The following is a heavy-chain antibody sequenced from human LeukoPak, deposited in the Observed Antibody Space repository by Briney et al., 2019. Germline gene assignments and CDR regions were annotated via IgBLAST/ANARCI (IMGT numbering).Heavy chain of an antibody. Sequence: PGGSLRLSCAASGFTFSSYWMSWVRQAPGKGLEWVANMKQDGSEKYYVDSVKGRFTISRDNAKNSLYLQMNSLRAEDTAVYYCARIYSSGWYGSYGYWGQGTLVTVSS. D-gene: IGHD6-19*01. V-gene: IGHV3-7*01. CDR2: MKQDGSEK. J-gene: IGHJ4*02. CDR3: ARIYSSGWYGSYGY. CDR1: GFTFSSYW.